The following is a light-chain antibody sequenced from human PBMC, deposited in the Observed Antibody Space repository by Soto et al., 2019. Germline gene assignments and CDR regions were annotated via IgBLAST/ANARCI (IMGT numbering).Light chain of an antibody. CDR1: QSVLYRSNNKTY. CDR3: QQSYTTPLT. J-gene: IGKJ1*01. Sequence: DIVMTQSPDSLTVSLGERATTNCKSSQSVLYRSNNKTYLAWYQQKSRQPPKLLIRWTSTRQSGVPDRSSGSGSGIDFTLTISSLQAEDVAVYYCQQSYTTPLTFGQGTKVEI. CDR2: WTS. V-gene: IGKV4-1*01.